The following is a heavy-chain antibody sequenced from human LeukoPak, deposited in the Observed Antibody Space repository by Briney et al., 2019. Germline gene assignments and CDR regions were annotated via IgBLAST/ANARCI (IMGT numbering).Heavy chain of an antibody. D-gene: IGHD3-10*01. CDR2: IYRSGST. Sequence: TSETLSLTCSVSGGSISSFYWNWIRQPAVKGLEWIGRIYRSGSTNYNPSFKSRVIMSVDTSKNQFSLKLSSVTAADTAVYYCARGLFYDSGSYDWFDPWGQGTLVTVSS. J-gene: IGHJ5*02. V-gene: IGHV4-4*07. CDR1: GGSISSFY. CDR3: ARGLFYDSGSYDWFDP.